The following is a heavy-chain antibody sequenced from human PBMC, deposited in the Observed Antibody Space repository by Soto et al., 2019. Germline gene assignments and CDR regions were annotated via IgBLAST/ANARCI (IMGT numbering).Heavy chain of an antibody. CDR2: ISWDGGSI. V-gene: IGHV3-43*01. Sequence: GGSLRLSCEASGFTFDDYMMHWVRQVPGKGLEWISLISWDGGSIDYADSIKGRFTVSRDNSKTSLYLHMHSLTTEDTAFYYCAKEGNGGSSLDSWGQGTLVTSPQ. CDR1: GFTFDDYM. CDR3: AKEGNGGSSLDS. J-gene: IGHJ5*01. D-gene: IGHD1-26*01.